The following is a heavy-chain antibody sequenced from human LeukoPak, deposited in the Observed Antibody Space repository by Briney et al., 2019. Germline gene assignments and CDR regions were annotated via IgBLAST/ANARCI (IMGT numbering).Heavy chain of an antibody. V-gene: IGHV4-34*01. Sequence: SGTLSLTCAVYGGSFSDYYWSWIRQPPGKGLEWIGEINHSGSTNYNPSLKSRLSISLDTSKNQFSLKLSSVTAADTAVYYCARGYGSGSYYGYWGQGTLVTVSS. J-gene: IGHJ4*02. CDR2: INHSGST. CDR1: GGSFSDYY. D-gene: IGHD3-10*01. CDR3: ARGYGSGSYYGY.